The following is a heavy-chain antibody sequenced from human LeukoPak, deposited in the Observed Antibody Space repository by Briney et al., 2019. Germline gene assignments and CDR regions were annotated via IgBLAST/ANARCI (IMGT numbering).Heavy chain of an antibody. CDR3: ARTGYCSGGSCLSFDY. Sequence: SETLSLTCSVSDDSITMYYWTWIRQPPGKGLEWIGYVDHTGSTNFNPSLNGRVSISRDTTKNLFSLRLRSVTAADTAVYYCARTGYCSGGSCLSFDYWGQGTLVTVSS. CDR1: DDSITMYY. D-gene: IGHD2-15*01. V-gene: IGHV4-59*08. CDR2: VDHTGST. J-gene: IGHJ4*02.